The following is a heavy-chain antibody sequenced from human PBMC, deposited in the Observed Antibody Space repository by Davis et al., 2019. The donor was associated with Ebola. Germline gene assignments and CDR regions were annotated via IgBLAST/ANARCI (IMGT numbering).Heavy chain of an antibody. CDR3: ATLPDI. V-gene: IGHV7-4-1*04. CDR2: INTNTGNP. Sequence: ASVKVSCKASGYTFTGYYMHWVRQAPGQGLEWMGWINTNTGNPTYAEGFTGRFVFSLDTSVNMAYLLINSLKTEDAAVYYCATLPDIWGQGTMVTVSS. CDR1: GYTFTGYY. J-gene: IGHJ3*02.